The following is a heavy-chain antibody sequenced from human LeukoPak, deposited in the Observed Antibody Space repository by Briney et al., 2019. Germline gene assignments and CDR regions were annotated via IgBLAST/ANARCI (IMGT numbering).Heavy chain of an antibody. D-gene: IGHD5-24*01. CDR3: AMATDSYQFDY. V-gene: IGHV3-21*01. Sequence: TGGSLRLSCAASGFTFSTYSMDWVRQAPGKGLEWVSYISGSGIYIYYADSVKGRFTISRDNGKNSLYLQMNSLRAEDTAVYYCAMATDSYQFDYWGQGTLVTVSS. J-gene: IGHJ4*02. CDR1: GFTFSTYS. CDR2: ISGSGIYI.